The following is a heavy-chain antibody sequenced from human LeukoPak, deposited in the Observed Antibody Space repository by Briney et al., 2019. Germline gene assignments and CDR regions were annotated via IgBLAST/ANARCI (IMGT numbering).Heavy chain of an antibody. V-gene: IGHV1-2*02. D-gene: IGHD2-2*01. J-gene: IGHJ5*02. Sequence: GASVKVSCKASGYTFTGYYMHWVRQAPGQGLEWMGWINPNSGGTSFAQQFQGRVTLTRDTSISTTYMELNNLKSDDTAVYYCARDAESLVVVPAESIVVVPLPRSPYENWFDPWGQGTLVTVSS. CDR1: GYTFTGYY. CDR2: INPNSGGT. CDR3: ARDAESLVVVPAESIVVVPLPRSPYENWFDP.